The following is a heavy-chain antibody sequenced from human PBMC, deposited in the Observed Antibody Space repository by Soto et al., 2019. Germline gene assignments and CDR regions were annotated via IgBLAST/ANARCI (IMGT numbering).Heavy chain of an antibody. CDR3: AHRRRDGYNSGWFDP. CDR2: IYWDDDK. J-gene: IGHJ5*02. Sequence: QITLKESGPTLVKPTQTLTLTCTFSGFSLSTSGVGVGWIRQPPGKALEWLALIYWDDDKRYSPSLKSRLTIXXDXSXXQVVLTMTNMDPVDTATYYCAHRRRDGYNSGWFDPWGQGTLVTVSS. V-gene: IGHV2-5*02. CDR1: GFSLSTSGVG. D-gene: IGHD5-12*01.